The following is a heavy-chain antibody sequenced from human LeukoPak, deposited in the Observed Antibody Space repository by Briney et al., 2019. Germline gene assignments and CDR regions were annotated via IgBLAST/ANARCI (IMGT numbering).Heavy chain of an antibody. J-gene: IGHJ6*03. Sequence: PSETLSLTCTVSGGSISSYYWGWIRQPPGKGLEWIGSIYHSGSTYYNPSLKSRVTISVDTSKNQFSLKLSSVTAADTAVYYCARDLGPYYHYYYMDVWGKGTTVTISS. CDR3: ARDLGPYYHYYYMDV. V-gene: IGHV4-38-2*02. CDR1: GGSISSYY. CDR2: IYHSGST.